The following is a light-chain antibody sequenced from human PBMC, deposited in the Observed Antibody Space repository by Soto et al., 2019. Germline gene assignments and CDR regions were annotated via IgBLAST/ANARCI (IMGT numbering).Light chain of an antibody. V-gene: IGKV3-20*01. Sequence: EIVLTQSPGTLSLSPGERATLSCRASQSVSSSYLAWYQQKPGQAPRLLIYDASNRASGTPARFSGSGSETDFTLTISSLEPEDIAVYYCQQYNNWPRTFGQGTKVDIK. CDR2: DAS. CDR1: QSVSSSY. CDR3: QQYNNWPRT. J-gene: IGKJ1*01.